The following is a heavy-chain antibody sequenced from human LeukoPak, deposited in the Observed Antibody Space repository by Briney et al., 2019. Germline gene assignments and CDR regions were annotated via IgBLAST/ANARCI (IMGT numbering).Heavy chain of an antibody. CDR3: ARENYYDSCGYVY. J-gene: IGHJ4*02. D-gene: IGHD3-22*01. CDR2: IYYSGST. Sequence: KSSETLSLTCTVSGGSISSSSYYWGWIRPPPGKGLEWIGSIYYSGSTYYNPSLKSRITMSVDTSKNQFSLRLSSVTAADTAVYYCARENYYDSCGYVYWGQGTLVTASS. V-gene: IGHV4-39*07. CDR1: GGSISSSSYY.